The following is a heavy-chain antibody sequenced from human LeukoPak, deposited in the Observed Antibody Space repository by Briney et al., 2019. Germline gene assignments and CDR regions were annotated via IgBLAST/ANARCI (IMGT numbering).Heavy chain of an antibody. Sequence: ASVKVSCKASGYTFTSYGISWVRQAPGQGLEWMGWISAYNGNTNYAQKFQGRVTMTRNTSISTAYMELSSLRSEDTAVYYCARGLSIDYGDLNDYWGQGTLDTVSS. J-gene: IGHJ4*02. D-gene: IGHD4-17*01. V-gene: IGHV1-18*01. CDR2: ISAYNGNT. CDR1: GYTFTSYG. CDR3: ARGLSIDYGDLNDY.